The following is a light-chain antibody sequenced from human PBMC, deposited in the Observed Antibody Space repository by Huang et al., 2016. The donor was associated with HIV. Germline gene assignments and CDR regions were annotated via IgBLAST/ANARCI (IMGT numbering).Light chain of an antibody. V-gene: IGKV1-39*01. CDR1: QSISSY. CDR3: QQSYSNTFT. CDR2: AAS. J-gene: IGKJ3*01. Sequence: DIQMTQSPSSLSASVGDRVIITCRASQSISSYLNWYKQQPGKAPNLLIYAASSLQSGFTSRFSGSGSGTDFTLTIRSLQPEDFATYYCQQSYSNTFTFGAGTKVDVK.